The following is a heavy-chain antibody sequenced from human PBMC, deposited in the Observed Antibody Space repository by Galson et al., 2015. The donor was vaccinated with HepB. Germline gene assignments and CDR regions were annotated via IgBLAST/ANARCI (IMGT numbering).Heavy chain of an antibody. D-gene: IGHD3-3*01. CDR2: INAGNGNT. V-gene: IGHV1-3*01. CDR1: GYTFTSYA. CDR3: ARELYDLGLHYFDF. Sequence: QSGAEVKKPGASVKVSCKASGYTFTSYAMHWVRQAPGQRLEWMGWINAGNGNTKYSQKFQGRVTITRDTSASTAYMELSSLRSEDTAVYYCARELYDLGLHYFDFWGQGTLVTVSS. J-gene: IGHJ4*02.